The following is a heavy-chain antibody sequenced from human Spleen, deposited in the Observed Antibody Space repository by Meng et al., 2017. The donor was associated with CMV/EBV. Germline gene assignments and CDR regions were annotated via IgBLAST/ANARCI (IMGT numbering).Heavy chain of an antibody. Sequence: GESLKISCAASGFTFSSYAMSWVRQAPGKGLEWVSAISGSGYSTYYTDSVKGRFTISRDNSKNTLYLQMNSLRAEDTAVYYCAKRPRAEYGEGGWGQGTLVTVSS. CDR2: ISGSGYST. V-gene: IGHV3-23*01. CDR1: GFTFSSYA. J-gene: IGHJ4*02. D-gene: IGHD4-17*01. CDR3: AKRPRAEYGEGG.